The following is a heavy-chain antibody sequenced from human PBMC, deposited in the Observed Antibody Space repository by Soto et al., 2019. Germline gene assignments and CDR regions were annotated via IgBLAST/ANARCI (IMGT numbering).Heavy chain of an antibody. CDR1: GFTFSNYA. D-gene: IGHD1-26*01. J-gene: IGHJ4*02. CDR2: ISGSGGRT. Sequence: EVQLLESGGGLVQPGGSLRLSCAASGFTFSNYAMSWVRQAPGKGLEWVSGISGSGGRTYYADSVKGRFSISGDNSKNTLYLQMNSLRAEDTAVYYCAKEIYRELWAHFDYWGQGTLVTVSS. V-gene: IGHV3-23*01. CDR3: AKEIYRELWAHFDY.